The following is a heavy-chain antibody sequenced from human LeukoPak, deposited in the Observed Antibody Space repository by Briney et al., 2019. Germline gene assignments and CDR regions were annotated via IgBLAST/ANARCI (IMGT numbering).Heavy chain of an antibody. Sequence: ASVKVSCKASGYTFTSYGISWVRQAPGQGREWMGWISAYNGNTNYAQKLQGRVIMTTDTSTSTAYMELRSLGSDDTAVYYCAREIVVVPAAILKNWFDPWGQGTPVTVSS. CDR2: ISAYNGNT. CDR1: GYTFTSYG. J-gene: IGHJ5*02. V-gene: IGHV1-18*01. CDR3: AREIVVVPAAILKNWFDP. D-gene: IGHD2-2*02.